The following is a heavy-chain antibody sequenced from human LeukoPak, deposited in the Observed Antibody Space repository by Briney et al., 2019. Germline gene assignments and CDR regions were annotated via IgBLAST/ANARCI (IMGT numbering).Heavy chain of an antibody. CDR2: IYYSGST. D-gene: IGHD6-13*01. J-gene: IGHJ5*02. CDR3: ARSLSIVAAGTWFDP. V-gene: IGHV4-59*08. CDR1: GGXISSYY. Sequence: SETLSLTCTVSGGXISSYYCSWIRQPPGKGLEWIGYIYYSGSTNYNPSLKSRVTISVDTSKNQFSLKLSSVTAADTAVYYCARSLSIVAAGTWFDPWGQGTLVTVSS.